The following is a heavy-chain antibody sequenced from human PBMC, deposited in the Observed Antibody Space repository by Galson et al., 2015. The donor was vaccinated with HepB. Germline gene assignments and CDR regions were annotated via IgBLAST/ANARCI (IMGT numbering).Heavy chain of an antibody. D-gene: IGHD2-2*01. CDR1: GFTFSSYA. Sequence: SLRLSCAASGFTFSSYAMHWVRQAPGKGLEWVAVISYDGSNKYYADSVKGRFTISRDDSKNTLYLQMNSLKIEDTAVYYCTTQRPAGRDYWDQGTLVTVSS. V-gene: IGHV3-30-3*01. CDR2: ISYDGSNK. J-gene: IGHJ4*02. CDR3: TTQRPAGRDY.